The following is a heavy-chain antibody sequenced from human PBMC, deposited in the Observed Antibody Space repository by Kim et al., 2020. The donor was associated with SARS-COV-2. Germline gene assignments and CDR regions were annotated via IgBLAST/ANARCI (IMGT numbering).Heavy chain of an antibody. CDR2: ISYDGSNK. D-gene: IGHD3-3*01. CDR3: AKIPTRLRGFLVDY. J-gene: IGHJ4*02. CDR1: GFTFSSYG. Sequence: GGSLRLSCAASGFTFSSYGMHWVRQAPGKGLEWVAVISYDGSNKYYADSVKGRFTISRDNSKNTLYLQMNSLRAEDTAVYYCAKIPTRLRGFLVDYWGQGTLVTVSS. V-gene: IGHV3-30*18.